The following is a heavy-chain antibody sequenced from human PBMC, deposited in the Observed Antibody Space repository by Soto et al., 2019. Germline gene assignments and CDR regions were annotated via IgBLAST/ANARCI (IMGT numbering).Heavy chain of an antibody. V-gene: IGHV4-34*01. CDR1: GESLSGYY. CDR2: IHSRGNT. J-gene: IGHJ6*02. D-gene: IGHD1-26*01. Sequence: SETLSLTCAVYGESLSGYYWTWIRQPPGKGLEWIGEIHSRGNTNFNPSLKSRVTMSVDTSKNQFSLNLTSVTAADTAVYYCARVRYSGGYRGFYYYYGMDVWGQGTTVTVSS. CDR3: ARVRYSGGYRGFYYYYGMDV.